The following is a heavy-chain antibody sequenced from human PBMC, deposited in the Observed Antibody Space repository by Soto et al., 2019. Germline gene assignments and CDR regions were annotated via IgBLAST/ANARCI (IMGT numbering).Heavy chain of an antibody. V-gene: IGHV3-74*01. CDR2: INSDGSST. CDR3: ARVHLVPAAMSQDYYGMDV. D-gene: IGHD2-2*01. J-gene: IGHJ6*02. Sequence: GGSLRLSCAASGFTFSSYWMHWVRQAPGKGLVWVSRINSDGSSTSYADSVKGRFTISRDNAKNTLYLQMNSLRAEDTAVYHCARVHLVPAAMSQDYYGMDVWGQGTTVTVSS. CDR1: GFTFSSYW.